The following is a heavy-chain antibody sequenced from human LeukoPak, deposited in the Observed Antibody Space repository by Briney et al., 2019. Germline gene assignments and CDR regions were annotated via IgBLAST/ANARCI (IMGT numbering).Heavy chain of an antibody. J-gene: IGHJ3*02. Sequence: PGGSLRLSCVASGFTFSNYDMNWVRQAPGKGLEWVSFISSSSYIYYADSVKGRFTISRDNAKKSLYLQMNSLRAEDTAVYYCAKSTSSGYWDAFDIWGQGTMVTVSS. V-gene: IGHV3-21*04. CDR3: AKSTSSGYWDAFDI. CDR2: ISSSSYI. CDR1: GFTFSNYD. D-gene: IGHD3-22*01.